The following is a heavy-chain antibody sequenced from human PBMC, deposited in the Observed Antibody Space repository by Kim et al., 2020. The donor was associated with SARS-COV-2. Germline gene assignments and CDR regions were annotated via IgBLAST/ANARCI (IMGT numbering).Heavy chain of an antibody. D-gene: IGHD3-10*01. CDR1: GYSFTSYW. CDR3: ARPSPLYGSGSNGMDV. J-gene: IGHJ6*02. Sequence: GESLKISCKGSGYSFTSYWISWVRQMPGKGLEWMGRIDPSDSYTNYSPSFQGHVTISADKSISTAYLQWSSLKASDTAMYYCARPSPLYGSGSNGMDVWGQGTTVTVSS. V-gene: IGHV5-10-1*01. CDR2: IDPSDSYT.